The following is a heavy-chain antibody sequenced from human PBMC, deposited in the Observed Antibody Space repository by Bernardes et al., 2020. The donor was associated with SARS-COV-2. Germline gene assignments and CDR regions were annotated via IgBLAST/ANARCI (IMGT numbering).Heavy chain of an antibody. D-gene: IGHD2-15*01. J-gene: IGHJ5*02. CDR3: ATSPAYCRGCSCYSVINWLDA. CDR2: FDPEDGET. CDR1: GYTLTELS. Sequence: ASVKVSCKVSGYTLTELSMHWVRQAPGKGLEWMGGFDPEDGETIYALKFQGRVTMTEDTSTDTAYMELSSLRSEDTAVYYCATSPAYCRGCSCYSVINWLDAEGQGTLVTVAS. V-gene: IGHV1-24*01.